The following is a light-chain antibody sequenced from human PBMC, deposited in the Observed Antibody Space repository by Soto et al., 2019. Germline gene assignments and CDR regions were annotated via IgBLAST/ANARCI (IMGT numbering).Light chain of an antibody. V-gene: IGKV1-9*01. CDR2: VAS. CDR1: QGISNS. J-gene: IGKJ4*01. Sequence: DIRLTQSPSFLSASVGDRVSITCRASQGISNSLAWYQQKPGKAPKLLVYVASTLQSGVPSRFSGSGSVTELTLTLSSQQPEDFATYYCQQLDSYPLAFGGGTKVEIK. CDR3: QQLDSYPLA.